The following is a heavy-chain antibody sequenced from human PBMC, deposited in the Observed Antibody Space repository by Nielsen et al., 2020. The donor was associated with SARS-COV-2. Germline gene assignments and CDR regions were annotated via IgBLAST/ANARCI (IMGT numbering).Heavy chain of an antibody. J-gene: IGHJ4*02. CDR2: ISWNSGSI. CDR3: AKLPEGGSAYFDY. Sequence: SLKISCAASGFTFDDYAMHWVRQAPGKGLEWVSGISWNSGSIGYADSVKGRFTISRDNAKNSLYLQMNSLRAEDTALYYCAKLPEGGSAYFDYWGQGTLVTVSS. CDR1: GFTFDDYA. D-gene: IGHD3-16*01. V-gene: IGHV3-9*01.